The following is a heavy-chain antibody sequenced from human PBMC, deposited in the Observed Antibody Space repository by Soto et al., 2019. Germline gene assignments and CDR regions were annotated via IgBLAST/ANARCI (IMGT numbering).Heavy chain of an antibody. Sequence: PSETLSLTCTVSGSSISSYYWSWIRQPPGKGLEWIGYIYYSGSTNYNPSLKSRVTISVDTSKNQFSLKLSSVTAADTAVYYCARSPYYYDSSGYAKGCFDYWGQGTLVTVSS. CDR2: IYYSGST. V-gene: IGHV4-59*01. D-gene: IGHD3-22*01. CDR3: ARSPYYYDSSGYAKGCFDY. CDR1: GSSISSYY. J-gene: IGHJ4*02.